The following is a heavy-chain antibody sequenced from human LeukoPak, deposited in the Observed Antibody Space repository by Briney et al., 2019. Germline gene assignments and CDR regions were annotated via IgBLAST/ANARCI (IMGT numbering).Heavy chain of an antibody. V-gene: IGHV2-70*01. D-gene: IGHD6-13*01. CDR1: GFSLSTSGMC. CDR2: IDWDDDK. J-gene: IGHJ6*04. Sequence: SGPALVKPTQTLTLTCTLSGFSLSTSGMCVSWIRQPPGKALEWLALIDWDDDKYYSTSLKTRPTISKDTSKNQVVLTMTNMDPVDTATYYCARIRAAAGYYYYGMDVWGKGTTVTVSS. CDR3: ARIRAAAGYYYYGMDV.